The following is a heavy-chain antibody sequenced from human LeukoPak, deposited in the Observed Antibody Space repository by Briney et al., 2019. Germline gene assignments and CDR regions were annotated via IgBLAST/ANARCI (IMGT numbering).Heavy chain of an antibody. J-gene: IGHJ4*02. CDR3: ARDSGQHRGYDWSH. Sequence: GGSLRLSCAASGFTFSSYSMNWVRQAPGKGLEWVSSISSSSSYIYYADSVKGRFTISRDNAKNSLYLQMNSLRAEDTAVYYCARDSGQHRGYDWSHWGQGTLVTVSS. CDR2: ISSSSSYI. CDR1: GFTFSSYS. V-gene: IGHV3-21*04. D-gene: IGHD5-12*01.